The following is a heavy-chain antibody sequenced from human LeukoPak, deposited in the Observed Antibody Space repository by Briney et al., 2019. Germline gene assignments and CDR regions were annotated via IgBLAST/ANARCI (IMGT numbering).Heavy chain of an antibody. CDR3: AKLGGTNSRDGMDV. V-gene: IGHV3-30*18. CDR2: ISYDGSNK. Sequence: GGSPRLSCAASGFTFSSYGMHWVRQAPGKGLEWVAVISYDGSNKYYADSVKGRFTISRDNSKNTLYLQMNSLRAEDTAVYYCAKLGGTNSRDGMDVWGQGTTVTVSS. J-gene: IGHJ6*02. D-gene: IGHD2-15*01. CDR1: GFTFSSYG.